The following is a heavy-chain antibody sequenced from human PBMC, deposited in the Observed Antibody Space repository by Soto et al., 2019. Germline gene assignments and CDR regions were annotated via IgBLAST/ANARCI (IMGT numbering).Heavy chain of an antibody. V-gene: IGHV3-23*01. Sequence: GGSLRLSCAASGFTFSSYAMSWVRQAPGKGLEWVSGIWGSGDTIHYADSVKGRFTISRDNSKNTLYLQMNSLRAEDTALYFIVQPGPQSAVTNYFDYWGQGTWGTV. CDR2: IWGSGDTI. CDR3: VQPGPQSAVTNYFDY. D-gene: IGHD4-17*01. CDR1: GFTFSSYA. J-gene: IGHJ4*02.